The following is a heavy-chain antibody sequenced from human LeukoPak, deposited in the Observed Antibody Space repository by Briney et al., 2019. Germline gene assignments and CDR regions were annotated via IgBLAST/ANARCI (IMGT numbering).Heavy chain of an antibody. V-gene: IGHV3-74*01. CDR1: GFTFSSYW. D-gene: IGHD2-2*01. J-gene: IGHJ4*02. Sequence: PGGSLRLSCAASGFTFSSYWIHWVRRAPGKGLVWVSRINSDGGTTTYADSVKGRFTISRDNAKNTLYLQMSSLRVEDTAMYYCARENCGSTSCYWGFDYWGLGTLVTVSS. CDR3: ARENCGSTSCYWGFDY. CDR2: INSDGGTT.